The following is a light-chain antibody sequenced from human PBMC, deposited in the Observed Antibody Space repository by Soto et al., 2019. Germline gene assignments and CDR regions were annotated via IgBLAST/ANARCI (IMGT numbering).Light chain of an antibody. V-gene: IGLV7-43*01. CDR1: TGAVTSGHY. CDR2: STS. J-gene: IGLJ2*01. CDR3: LLYYGGGVV. Sequence: QTVVTQEPSLTVSPGGTVTLTCASSTGAVTSGHYPNWFQQKPGQAPRALIYSTSNKYSWTPARFSGSLLGGKAALTLSGVQPEDEAEYYCLLYYGGGVVFGGGTKVTVL.